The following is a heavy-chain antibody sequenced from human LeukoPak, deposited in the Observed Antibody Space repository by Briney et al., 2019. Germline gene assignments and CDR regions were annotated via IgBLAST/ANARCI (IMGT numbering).Heavy chain of an antibody. CDR3: ARVEGSGWYGDAFDI. CDR1: GGTFSSYA. J-gene: IGHJ3*02. CDR2: IIPIFGTA. D-gene: IGHD6-19*01. V-gene: IGHV1-69*13. Sequence: ASVKVSCKASGGTFSSYAISWVRQAPGQGLEGMGWIIPIFGTANYTQKFQGRVTITADESTSTAYMELSSLRSEDTAVYYCARVEGSGWYGDAFDIWGQGTMVTVSS.